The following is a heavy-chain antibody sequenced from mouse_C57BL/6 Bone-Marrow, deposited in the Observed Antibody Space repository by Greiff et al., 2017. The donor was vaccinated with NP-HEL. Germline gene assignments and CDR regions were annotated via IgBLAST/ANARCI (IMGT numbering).Heavy chain of an antibody. CDR2: IYPGSGST. V-gene: IGHV1-55*01. J-gene: IGHJ1*03. Sequence: QVQLKQPGAELVKPGASVKMSCKASGYTFTSYWITWVKQRPGQGLEWIGDIYPGSGSTNYNEKFKSKATLTVDTSSSTAYMQLSSLTSEDSAVYYCARPSYYSNYWYFDVWGTGTTVTVSS. CDR3: ARPSYYSNYWYFDV. D-gene: IGHD2-5*01. CDR1: GYTFTSYW.